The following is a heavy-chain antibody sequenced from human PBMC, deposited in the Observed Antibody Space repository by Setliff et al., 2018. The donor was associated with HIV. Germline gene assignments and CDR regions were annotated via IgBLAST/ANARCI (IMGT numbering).Heavy chain of an antibody. CDR1: GYPISSGYY. CDR2: IYHSGTT. V-gene: IGHV4-38-2*02. Sequence: SETLSLTCTVSGYPISSGYYWGWIRQPPGKGLEWIGSIYHSGTTYYNPSLKSRVTIPVDTSKNQFSLKLSSATAADTAVYYCARGYYGSGSYSGWFDPWGQGTLVTVST. D-gene: IGHD3-10*01. J-gene: IGHJ5*02. CDR3: ARGYYGSGSYSGWFDP.